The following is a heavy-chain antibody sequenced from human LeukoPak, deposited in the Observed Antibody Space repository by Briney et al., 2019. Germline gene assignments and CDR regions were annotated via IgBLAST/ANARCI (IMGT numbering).Heavy chain of an antibody. CDR1: GGSFSGYY. V-gene: IGHV4-34*01. Sequence: PSETLSLTCAVYGGSFSGYYWSWIRQPPGKGLEWIGEINHSGSTYYNPSLKGQVTISVDTSKNQFSLKLSSVTAADTAVYYCARAFRARYFDLWGRGTLVTVSS. CDR2: INHSGST. D-gene: IGHD2/OR15-2a*01. J-gene: IGHJ2*01. CDR3: ARAFRARYFDL.